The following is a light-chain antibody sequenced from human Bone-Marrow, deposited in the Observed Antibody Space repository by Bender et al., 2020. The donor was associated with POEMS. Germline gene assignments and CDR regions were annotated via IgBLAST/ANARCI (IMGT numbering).Light chain of an antibody. J-gene: IGLJ3*02. V-gene: IGLV1-47*01. CDR2: RND. CDR1: SSNIGGNS. Sequence: QSVLNQPPSASGTPGQRVTISCSGSSSNIGGNSVYWYQQLPGTAPKLLISRNDQRPSGVPDRFTGSKSDTSASLAISGLRSEDEADYYCAAWDDSLGGLWVFGGGTKLTVL. CDR3: AAWDDSLGGLWV.